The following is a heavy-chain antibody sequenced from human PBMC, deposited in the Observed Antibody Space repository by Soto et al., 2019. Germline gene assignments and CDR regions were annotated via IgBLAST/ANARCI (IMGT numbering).Heavy chain of an antibody. V-gene: IGHV1-18*04. CDR2: ISAYNGNT. J-gene: IGHJ4*02. Sequence: ASVKVSCKASGYTFTSYGISWVRQAPGQGLEWMGWISAYNGNTNYAQKLQGRVTMTTDTSTSTAYMELRSLRSDDTAVYYCARHDGGVYYDSSGYPGLWGQGTLVTVSS. D-gene: IGHD3-22*01. CDR1: GYTFTSYG. CDR3: ARHDGGVYYDSSGYPGL.